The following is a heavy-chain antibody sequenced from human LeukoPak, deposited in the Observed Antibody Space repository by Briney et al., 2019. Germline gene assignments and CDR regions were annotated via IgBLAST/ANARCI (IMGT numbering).Heavy chain of an antibody. CDR1: GFTFGSYA. CDR2: ISGSAGST. J-gene: IGHJ6*02. CDR3: ARESVVVHGRARVYSGMDV. Sequence: PGGSLRLSCAASGFTFGSYAMSWVRQAPGKGLEWVSSISGSAGSTYYADSVKGRFTISRDNSKNTLYLQMNSLRAEDTALYYCARESVVVHGRARVYSGMDVWGQGTTVTVSS. D-gene: IGHD2-2*01. V-gene: IGHV3-23*01.